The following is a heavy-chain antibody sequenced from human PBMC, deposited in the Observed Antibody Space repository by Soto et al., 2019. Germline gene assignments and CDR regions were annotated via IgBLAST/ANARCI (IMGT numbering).Heavy chain of an antibody. J-gene: IGHJ4*02. CDR2: IYYSGST. Sequence: SETLSLTCTVSGGSISSGDYYWSWIRQPPGKGLEWIGYIYYSGSTYYNPSLKSRVTISVDTSKNQFSLKLSSVTAADTAVYSCARVLAEVLMVYFDYWGQGTLVTVSS. CDR3: ARVLAEVLMVYFDY. V-gene: IGHV4-30-4*01. CDR1: GGSISSGDYY. D-gene: IGHD2-8*01.